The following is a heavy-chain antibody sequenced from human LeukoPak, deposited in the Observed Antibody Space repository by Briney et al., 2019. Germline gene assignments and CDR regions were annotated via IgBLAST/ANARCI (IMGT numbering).Heavy chain of an antibody. CDR3: ARDRRQLVRSDYYYYYMDV. Sequence: GGSLRLSCAASGFTFSSYGMSWVRQAPGKGLEYVSAISSNGGSTYYANSVKGRFTISRDNSKNTLYLQMGSLRAEDMAVYYCARDRRQLVRSDYYYYYMDVWGKGTTVTVSS. J-gene: IGHJ6*03. V-gene: IGHV3-64*01. CDR1: GFTFSSYG. D-gene: IGHD6-13*01. CDR2: ISSNGGST.